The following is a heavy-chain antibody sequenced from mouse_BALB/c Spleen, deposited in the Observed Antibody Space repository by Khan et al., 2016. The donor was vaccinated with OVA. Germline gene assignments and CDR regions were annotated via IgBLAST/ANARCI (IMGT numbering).Heavy chain of an antibody. Sequence: QVQLQQSGAELVKPGASVKLSCKTSGYTFTSYWIQWVKQRPGQGLGWIGQIFPGTGTTYYNENFKGRATLTVDTSSNTAYMQFSSLTSEDSAGCFCAGSYIGYYAIAYWGQGTLVTVS. CDR1: GYTFTSYW. CDR3: AGSYIGYYAIAY. J-gene: IGHJ3*01. CDR2: IFPGTGTT. D-gene: IGHD2-3*01. V-gene: IGHV1S132*01.